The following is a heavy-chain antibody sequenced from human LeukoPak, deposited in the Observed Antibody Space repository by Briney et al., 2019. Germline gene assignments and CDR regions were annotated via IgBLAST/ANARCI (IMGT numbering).Heavy chain of an antibody. D-gene: IGHD5-12*01. CDR1: GFTFSSYG. V-gene: IGHV3-30*18. Sequence: GGSLRVSCAASGFTFSSYGMHWVRQAPGKGLEWVAVISYDGSNKYYADSVKGRFTISRDNSKNTLYLQMNSLRAEDTAVYYCAKQGDSGYAPGRGQGTLVTVSS. CDR2: ISYDGSNK. J-gene: IGHJ4*02. CDR3: AKQGDSGYAPG.